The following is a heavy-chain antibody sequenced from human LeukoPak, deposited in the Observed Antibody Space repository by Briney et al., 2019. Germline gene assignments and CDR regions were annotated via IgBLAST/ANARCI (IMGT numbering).Heavy chain of an antibody. CDR2: IYHSGST. CDR1: GYSISSGYY. D-gene: IGHD3-3*01. Sequence: PSETLSLTCTVSGYSISSGYYWGWIRQPPGKGLEWIGSIYHSGSTYYNPSLKSRVTISVDTSKNQFSLKLSSVTAADTAVYYCARDRGSYDFVAWFDPWGQGTLVTVSS. J-gene: IGHJ5*02. CDR3: ARDRGSYDFVAWFDP. V-gene: IGHV4-38-2*02.